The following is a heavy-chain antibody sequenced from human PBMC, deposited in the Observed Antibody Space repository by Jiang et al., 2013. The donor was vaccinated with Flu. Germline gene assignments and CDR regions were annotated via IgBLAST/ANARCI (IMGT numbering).Heavy chain of an antibody. Sequence: VKPSGDPVPHLRCLWLLHQQWLLLGAGSGSPQGRGWSGLGVSIIVGSTYYNPSLKSRVTISVDTSKNQFSLKLSSVTAADTAVYYCARVNYYGSGADAFDIWGQGTMVTVSS. CDR2: SIIVGST. J-gene: IGHJ3*02. CDR1: LLHQQWLL. D-gene: IGHD3-10*01. CDR3: ARVNYYGSGADAFDI. V-gene: IGHV4-38-2*01.